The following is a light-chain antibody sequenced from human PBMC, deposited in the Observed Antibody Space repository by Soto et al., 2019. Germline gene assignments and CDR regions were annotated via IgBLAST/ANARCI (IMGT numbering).Light chain of an antibody. CDR1: SSDVGSYNL. CDR2: EVS. V-gene: IGLV2-23*02. J-gene: IGLJ1*01. Sequence: QSVLTQPASVSGSPGQSITISCTGTSSDVGSYNLVSWYQQHPGKAPKLMIYEVSKRPSGVSNRFSGSKSGNTASLTISGLQAEDEADYSCCSYAGSSTSVFGTGTKVTVL. CDR3: CSYAGSSTSV.